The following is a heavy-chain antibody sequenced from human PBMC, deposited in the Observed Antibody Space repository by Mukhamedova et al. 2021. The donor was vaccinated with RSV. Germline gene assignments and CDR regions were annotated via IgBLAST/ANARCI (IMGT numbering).Heavy chain of an antibody. Sequence: SLKSRVTISVDTSKNQFSLKLSSVTAADTAVYYCARSIMGANWEFFDYWGQGTLVTVSS. D-gene: IGHD1-26*01. CDR3: ARSIMGANWEFFDY. V-gene: IGHV4-4*09. J-gene: IGHJ4*02.